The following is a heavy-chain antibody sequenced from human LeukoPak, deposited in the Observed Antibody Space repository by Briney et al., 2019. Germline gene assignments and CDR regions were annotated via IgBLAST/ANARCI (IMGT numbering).Heavy chain of an antibody. Sequence: SETLSLPCTVSGGSISSYYWSWIRQPAGKGLEWIGRIYISGSGSTNYNPSLKSRVTMSVDTSKNQFSLKLSSVTAADTAVYYCARDKRVAVAGTYIYYYYMDVWGNGTTVTISS. CDR3: ARDKRVAVAGTYIYYYYMDV. CDR1: GGSISSYY. CDR2: IYISGSGST. D-gene: IGHD6-19*01. J-gene: IGHJ6*03. V-gene: IGHV4-4*07.